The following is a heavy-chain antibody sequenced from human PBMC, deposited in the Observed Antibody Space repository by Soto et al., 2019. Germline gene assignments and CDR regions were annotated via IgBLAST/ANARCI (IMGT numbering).Heavy chain of an antibody. CDR2: IIPIFGTA. D-gene: IGHD4-17*01. CDR3: ASFPTVTPQPYSYYYGMDV. CDR1: GGTFSSYA. Sequence: GASVKVSCKASGGTFSSYAISWVRQAPGQGLEWMGGIIPIFGTANYAQKFQGRVTITADESTSTAYMELSSLRSEDTAVYYCASFPTVTPQPYSYYYGMDVWGQGTTVTAP. V-gene: IGHV1-69*13. J-gene: IGHJ6*02.